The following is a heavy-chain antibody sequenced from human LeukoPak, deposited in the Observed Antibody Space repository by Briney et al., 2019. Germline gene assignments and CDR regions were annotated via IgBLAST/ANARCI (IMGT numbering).Heavy chain of an antibody. CDR2: MNPNSGNT. Sequence: ASVAVSCKASGYTFTSYDINWVRQAPGQGLEWMGWMNPNSGNTGYAQKFQGRVTMTRNTSISTAYMELSSLRSEDTAVYYCARGREKYRRSQPYCYYYGMDVWGQGTTVTVSS. CDR1: GYTFTSYD. J-gene: IGHJ6*02. V-gene: IGHV1-8*01. D-gene: IGHD2-2*01. CDR3: ARGREKYRRSQPYCYYYGMDV.